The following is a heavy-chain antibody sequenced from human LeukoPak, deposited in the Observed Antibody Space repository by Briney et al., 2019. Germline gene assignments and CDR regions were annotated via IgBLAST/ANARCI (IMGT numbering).Heavy chain of an antibody. Sequence: GASVKVSCKASGYTFTSYGISWVRQAPGQGLEWMGWISAYNGNTNYAQKLQGRVTMTTDTSTSTAYMELRSLESDDTAVYYCARDRTGTSSWYANYWGQGTLVTVS. CDR1: GYTFTSYG. CDR2: ISAYNGNT. CDR3: ARDRTGTSSWYANY. D-gene: IGHD6-13*01. V-gene: IGHV1-18*01. J-gene: IGHJ4*02.